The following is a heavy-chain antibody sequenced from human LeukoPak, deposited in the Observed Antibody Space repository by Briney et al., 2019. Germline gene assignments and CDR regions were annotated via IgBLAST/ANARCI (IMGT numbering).Heavy chain of an antibody. CDR3: ARDWRTTVTPDAFDI. CDR2: ISSYNGNT. CDR1: GYTFTSYD. D-gene: IGHD4-17*01. V-gene: IGHV1-18*01. J-gene: IGHJ3*02. Sequence: GASVKVSCKASGYTFTSYDINWVRQATGQGLEWMGWISSYNGNTNYAQKLQGRVTMTTDTSTGTAYMELRSLRSDDTAVYYCARDWRTTVTPDAFDIWGQGTMVTVSS.